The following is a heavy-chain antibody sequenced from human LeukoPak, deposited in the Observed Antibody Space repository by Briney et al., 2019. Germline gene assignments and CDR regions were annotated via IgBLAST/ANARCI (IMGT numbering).Heavy chain of an antibody. V-gene: IGHV4-39*01. Sequence: SETLSLTCIVSGGSMSSSSYYWGQIREPPGKGLEWIGSIYYRGSTYYNPSLKSRVTISVDTSQNQFSLQLSSVTAAETAVYYCARHKGGWWVKSAFDIWGQGTMVTVSS. D-gene: IGHD2-15*01. CDR3: ARHKGGWWVKSAFDI. CDR2: IYYRGST. J-gene: IGHJ3*02. CDR1: GGSMSSSSYY.